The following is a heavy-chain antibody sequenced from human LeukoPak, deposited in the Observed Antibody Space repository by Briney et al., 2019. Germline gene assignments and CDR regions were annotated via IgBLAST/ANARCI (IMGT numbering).Heavy chain of an antibody. J-gene: IGHJ6*02. CDR2: INPNSGGT. CDR3: ARDYRFFQEQVGPYYSYGLDV. V-gene: IGHV1-2*02. D-gene: IGHD6-13*01. CDR1: GYTFTGYS. Sequence: ASVKVSCKASGYTFTGYSIHWVRQGPGEGLEWMGWINPNSGGTNYAQKFQGRVTMTRDTSINTAYMALSRVRSDDTAVYYCARDYRFFQEQVGPYYSYGLDVWGQGITVTVSS.